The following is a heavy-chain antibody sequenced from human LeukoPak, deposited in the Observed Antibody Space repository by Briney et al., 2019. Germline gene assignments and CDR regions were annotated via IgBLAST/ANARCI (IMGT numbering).Heavy chain of an antibody. J-gene: IGHJ6*03. V-gene: IGHV4-34*01. CDR2: INHSGST. CDR3: ARHKDYYYSYMDV. CDR1: GGSFSGYY. Sequence: PSETLSLTCAVYGGSFSGYYWSWIRQPPGKGLEWIGEINHSGSTNYNPSLKSRVTISIDTSKNQFSLKLSSVTAADTAVYYCARHKDYYYSYMDVWGKGTTVTISS.